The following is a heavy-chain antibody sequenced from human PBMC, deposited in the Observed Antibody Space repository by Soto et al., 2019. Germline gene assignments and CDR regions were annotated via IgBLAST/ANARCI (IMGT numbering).Heavy chain of an antibody. J-gene: IGHJ4*02. CDR3: ARDNGQWLVG. Sequence: QVQLVQSGAEVKKPGASVKVSCKTSGYDFTAYGITWVRQAPGQGFEWMGRTTTYNGNTKYAQKVQGRVTMTTDTSTSTAYMELRSLRFDDTAVYYCARDNGQWLVGWGQGTLVTVSS. V-gene: IGHV1-18*01. CDR2: TTTYNGNT. CDR1: GYDFTAYG. D-gene: IGHD6-19*01.